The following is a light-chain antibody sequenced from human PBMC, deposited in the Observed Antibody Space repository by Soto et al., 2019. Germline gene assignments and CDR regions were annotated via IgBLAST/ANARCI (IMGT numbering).Light chain of an antibody. J-gene: IGKJ4*01. Sequence: EILMTQSPATLSVSPWERATLSCRASQSVSSILAWYQKKPGQAPRLLIYGASTRATGIPARFSGSGSGTEFTLTISSLQSEDFVVYSCQQYNSWPLTFGGGTKVDIK. V-gene: IGKV3-15*01. CDR2: GAS. CDR1: QSVSSI. CDR3: QQYNSWPLT.